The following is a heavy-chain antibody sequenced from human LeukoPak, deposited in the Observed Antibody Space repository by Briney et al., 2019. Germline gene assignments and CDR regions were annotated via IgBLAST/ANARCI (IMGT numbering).Heavy chain of an antibody. D-gene: IGHD1-26*01. Sequence: SETLSLTCTVSGGSISSYYWSWIRQPPGKGLEWIGYVYYSGSTNYDPSLKSRVTISVDTSKNQFSLKLSSVTAADTAVYYCARTTLYYFDYWGQGTLVTVSS. CDR1: GGSISSYY. J-gene: IGHJ4*02. V-gene: IGHV4-59*01. CDR2: VYYSGST. CDR3: ARTTLYYFDY.